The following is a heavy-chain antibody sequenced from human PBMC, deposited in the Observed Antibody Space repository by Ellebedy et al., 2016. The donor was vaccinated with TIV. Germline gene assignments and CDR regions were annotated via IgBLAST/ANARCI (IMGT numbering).Heavy chain of an antibody. Sequence: MPSETLSLTCTVSGDSITSSTYLWGWIRQPPGKGLEWIATIHDRGTTYYNPSLKSRVTMSVDTSRNQFSLKLSSVTAADTAVYYCARDSDGDYTSFDLWGRGALVIVSS. V-gene: IGHV4-39*02. CDR1: GDSITSSTYL. D-gene: IGHD4-17*01. J-gene: IGHJ2*01. CDR2: IHDRGTT. CDR3: ARDSDGDYTSFDL.